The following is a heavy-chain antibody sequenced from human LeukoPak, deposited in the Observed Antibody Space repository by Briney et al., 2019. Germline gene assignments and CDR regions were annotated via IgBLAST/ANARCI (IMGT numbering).Heavy chain of an antibody. Sequence: PWETLSLTCTVSGGSISSYYWSWIRQPPGQGLEWIGYIYYSGSTSYNPPLKSRLAISVDTSKNQFALKLSAVTAADTAVYYCARQRGCIRGSCYFDYWGQGTLVTVSS. CDR3: ARQRGCIRGSCYFDY. V-gene: IGHV4-59*08. J-gene: IGHJ4*02. D-gene: IGHD2-15*01. CDR2: IYYSGST. CDR1: GGSISSYY.